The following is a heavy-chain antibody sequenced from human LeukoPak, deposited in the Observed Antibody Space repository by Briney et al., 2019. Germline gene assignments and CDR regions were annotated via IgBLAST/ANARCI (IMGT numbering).Heavy chain of an antibody. J-gene: IGHJ4*02. CDR1: EFTFSSYE. Sequence: GGSLRLSCAASEFTFSSYEMNWVRQGPGKGLEWVSYISSSGSTRYYSDSVKGRFTISRDNAKNSLYLQMNSLRAEDTALYYCARSGYCSSTSCQDYWGQGTLVTVSS. CDR2: ISSSGSTR. D-gene: IGHD2-2*01. CDR3: ARSGYCSSTSCQDY. V-gene: IGHV3-48*03.